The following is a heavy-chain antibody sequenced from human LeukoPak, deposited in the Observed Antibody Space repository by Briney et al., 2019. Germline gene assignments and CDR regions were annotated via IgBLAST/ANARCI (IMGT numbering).Heavy chain of an antibody. Sequence: GGSLRLSCVASGFIFSDHAFHWVHQSPDKGLEWVALIGSDGTKKYYADPVQGRFTVSRENSKNTLFLQMNTVRADDTAVYFCARQMTSTRLFDSWGQGTLVTVSS. V-gene: IGHV3-30*04. J-gene: IGHJ4*02. CDR2: IGSDGTKK. D-gene: IGHD5/OR15-5a*01. CDR1: GFIFSDHA. CDR3: ARQMTSTRLFDS.